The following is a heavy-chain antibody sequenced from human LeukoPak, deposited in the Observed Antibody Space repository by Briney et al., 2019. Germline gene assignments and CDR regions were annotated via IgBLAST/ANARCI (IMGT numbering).Heavy chain of an antibody. V-gene: IGHV4-34*01. Sequence: SETLSLTCAVYGGSFSGYYWRWIRQPPGKGLEWIEEINHSGSTNYNPSLKSRVTISVDTSKNQFSLKLSSVTAADTAVYYCARHKYSSGWPPEGAFDIWGQGTMVTVSS. CDR1: GGSFSGYY. D-gene: IGHD6-19*01. CDR2: INHSGST. CDR3: ARHKYSSGWPPEGAFDI. J-gene: IGHJ3*02.